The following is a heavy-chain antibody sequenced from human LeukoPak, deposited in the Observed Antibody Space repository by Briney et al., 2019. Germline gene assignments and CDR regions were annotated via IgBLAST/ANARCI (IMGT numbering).Heavy chain of an antibody. J-gene: IGHJ4*02. V-gene: IGHV5-51*01. CDR3: AREGSRGVYGSGASFDY. CDR1: GYSFTTYW. Sequence: GESLKISCKGSGYSFTTYWIGWVRQMPGKGPEWMGVIYPGDSDTRYSPSFQVQVTISADKSISTAYLQWSSLKASDTAMYYCAREGSRGVYGSGASFDYWGQGTLVTVSS. CDR2: IYPGDSDT. D-gene: IGHD3-10*01.